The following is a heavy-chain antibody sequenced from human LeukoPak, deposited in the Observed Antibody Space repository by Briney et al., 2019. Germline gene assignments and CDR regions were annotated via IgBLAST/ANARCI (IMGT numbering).Heavy chain of an antibody. CDR1: GYTFTGYY. CDR3: ARGGPSGSYLDWFDP. V-gene: IGHV1-2*02. Sequence: ASVKVSCKASGYTFTGYYMHWVRQAPGQGLEWMGWINPNSGGTNYAQKFQGRVTITRDTSISTAYMELSRLRSDDTAVYYCARGGPSGSYLDWFDPWGQGTLVTVSS. D-gene: IGHD1-26*01. CDR2: INPNSGGT. J-gene: IGHJ5*02.